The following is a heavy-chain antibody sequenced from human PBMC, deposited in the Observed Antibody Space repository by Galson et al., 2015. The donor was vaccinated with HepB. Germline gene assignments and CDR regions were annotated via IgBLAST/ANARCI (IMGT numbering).Heavy chain of an antibody. CDR1: GFTFSSYA. D-gene: IGHD5-18*01. CDR3: AKESGYSYGGHDY. V-gene: IGHV3-23*01. CDR2: ISGSGSST. J-gene: IGHJ4*02. Sequence: SLRLSCAASGFTFSSYAMSWVRQAPGKGLEWVSAISGSGSSTYYADSVKGRFTISRDNSKNTLYLQMNSLRAEDTAVYYCAKESGYSYGGHDYWGQGTLVTVSS.